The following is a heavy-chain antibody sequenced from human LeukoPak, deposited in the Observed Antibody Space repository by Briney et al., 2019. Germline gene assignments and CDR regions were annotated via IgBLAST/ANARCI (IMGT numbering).Heavy chain of an antibody. D-gene: IGHD3-22*01. CDR2: IYFSGST. Sequence: SETLTLTCTASGVSISTGAYYWTWIRPHPGKDLEWLGYIYFSGSTYYNPSLKSRLTISVDTSENQFSLKLSSVTAADTAVYYCARGVVNYYYAMDVWGQGTTVTVSS. V-gene: IGHV4-31*03. J-gene: IGHJ6*02. CDR3: ARGVVNYYYAMDV. CDR1: GVSISTGAYY.